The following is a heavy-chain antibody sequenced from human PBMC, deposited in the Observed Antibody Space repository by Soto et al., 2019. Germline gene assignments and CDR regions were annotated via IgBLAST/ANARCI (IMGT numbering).Heavy chain of an antibody. CDR3: ARGDAINWFDS. J-gene: IGHJ5*01. Sequence: QVQLQESGPGLVKPSETLSLTCTASGGSVSSASFYWNWIRQPPGKGLEWIGYISYSGSTNYNPSLRSRVTISVDTSKNQFSLRLTSATAADTAVYYCARGDAINWFDSWGQGTRVTVSS. CDR2: ISYSGST. CDR1: GGSVSSASFY. D-gene: IGHD2-2*01. V-gene: IGHV4-61*01.